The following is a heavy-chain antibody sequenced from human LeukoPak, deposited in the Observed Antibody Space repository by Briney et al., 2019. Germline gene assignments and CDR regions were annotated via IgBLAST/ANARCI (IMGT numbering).Heavy chain of an antibody. D-gene: IGHD3-22*01. CDR2: ISAYNGNT. J-gene: IGHJ4*02. CDR3: ARAGHNSDSGGYDF. V-gene: IGHV1-18*01. Sequence: ASVKVSCKASGYTFTSYGISWVRQAPGQGLEWMGWISAYNGNTNYAQKLQGRVTMTTDTSTSTAYMELNRLRSDDTAVYYCARAGHNSDSGGYDFWGLGTLVTVSS. CDR1: GYTFTSYG.